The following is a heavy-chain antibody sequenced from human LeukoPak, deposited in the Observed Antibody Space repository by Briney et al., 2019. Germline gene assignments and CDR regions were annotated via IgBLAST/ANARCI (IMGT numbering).Heavy chain of an antibody. CDR1: GFTFSSYW. Sequence: GGSLRLSCAASGFTFSSYWMSWVRQAPGKGLEWVANIKQDGSEKYYVDSVKGRFTISRDNAKNSLYLQMNSLRAEDTAVYYCARGARKGDDYGGFFDYWGQGTLVTVSS. CDR2: IKQDGSEK. CDR3: ARGARKGDDYGGFFDY. D-gene: IGHD4-23*01. J-gene: IGHJ4*02. V-gene: IGHV3-7*01.